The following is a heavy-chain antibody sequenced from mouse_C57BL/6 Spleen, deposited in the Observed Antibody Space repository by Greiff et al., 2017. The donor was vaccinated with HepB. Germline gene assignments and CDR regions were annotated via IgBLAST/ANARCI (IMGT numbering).Heavy chain of an antibody. Sequence: EVKLVESGGGLVKPGGSLKLSCAASGFTFSDYGMHWVRQAPEKGLEWVAYISSGSSTIYYADTVKGRFTISRDNAKNTLFLQMTSLRSEDTAMYYCAREGNSVYAMDYWGQGTSVTVSS. D-gene: IGHD2-1*01. CDR2: ISSGSSTI. CDR3: AREGNSVYAMDY. CDR1: GFTFSDYG. V-gene: IGHV5-17*01. J-gene: IGHJ4*01.